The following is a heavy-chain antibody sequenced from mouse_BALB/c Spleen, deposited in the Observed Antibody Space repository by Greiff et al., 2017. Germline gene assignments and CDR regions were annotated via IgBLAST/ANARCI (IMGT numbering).Heavy chain of an antibody. V-gene: IGHV1S127*01. CDR3: TREGHSSGYKDY. CDR2: IDPSDSYT. J-gene: IGHJ2*01. D-gene: IGHD3-1*01. Sequence: QVQLQQPGAELVKPGASVKMSCKASGYTFTSYWMHWVKQRPGQGLEWIGVIDPSDSYTSYNQKFKGKATLTVDTSSSTAYMQLSSLTSEDSAVYYCTREGHSSGYKDYWGQGTTLTVSS. CDR1: GYTFTSYW.